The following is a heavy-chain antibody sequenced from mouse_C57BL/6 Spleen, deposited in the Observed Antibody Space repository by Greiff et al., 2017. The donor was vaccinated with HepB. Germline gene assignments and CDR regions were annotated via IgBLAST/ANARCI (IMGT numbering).Heavy chain of an antibody. CDR3: ARDRYGSSPHWYFDV. V-gene: IGHV7-3*01. CDR2: IRNKANGYTT. CDR1: GFTFTDYY. J-gene: IGHJ1*03. Sequence: EVQLVESGGGLVQPGGSLSLSCAASGFTFTDYYMSWVRQPPGKALEWLGFIRNKANGYTTEYSASVKGRFTISRDNSQSILYLQMNALRAEDSATYYCARDRYGSSPHWYFDVWGTGTTVTVSS. D-gene: IGHD1-1*01.